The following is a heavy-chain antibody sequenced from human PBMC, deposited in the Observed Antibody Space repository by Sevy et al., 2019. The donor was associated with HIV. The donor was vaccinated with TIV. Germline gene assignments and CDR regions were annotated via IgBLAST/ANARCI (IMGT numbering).Heavy chain of an antibody. Sequence: SETLSLTCTVSGGSISSYYWSWIRQPPGKGLEWIGYIYYSGSTNYNPSLKSRVTISVDTSKNQFSLKLSSVTAADTAVYYCARGMATVTTTSHYYYYYMDVLGKGTTVTVSS. J-gene: IGHJ6*03. CDR3: ARGMATVTTTSHYYYYYMDV. CDR2: IYYSGST. CDR1: GGSISSYY. D-gene: IGHD4-17*01. V-gene: IGHV4-59*01.